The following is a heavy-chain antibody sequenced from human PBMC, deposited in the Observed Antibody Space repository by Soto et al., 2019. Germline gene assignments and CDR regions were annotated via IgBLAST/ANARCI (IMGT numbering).Heavy chain of an antibody. Sequence: SETLSLTCAVYGGSFSGYYWSWIRQPPGKGLEWIGEINHSGSTNYNPSLKSRVTISVDTSKNQFSLKLSSVTAADTAVYYCARGRDRIPYWGPGTMVNVSS. CDR1: GGSFSGYY. V-gene: IGHV4-34*01. CDR3: ARGRDRIPY. J-gene: IGHJ4*02. CDR2: INHSGST. D-gene: IGHD2-15*01.